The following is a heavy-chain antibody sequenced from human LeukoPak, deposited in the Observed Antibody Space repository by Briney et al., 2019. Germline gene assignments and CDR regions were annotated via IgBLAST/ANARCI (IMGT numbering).Heavy chain of an antibody. CDR3: AREEHKGSFFDY. V-gene: IGHV1-2*02. J-gene: IGHJ4*02. CDR1: GYTFTGYY. D-gene: IGHD2-21*01. Sequence: ASVKVSCKASGYTFTGYYMHWVRQAPGQGLEWMGWINPNSGGTNYAQKFQGRVTMTRDTSISTAYMELSRLRSEDTAVYYCAREEHKGSFFDYWGQGTLVTVSS. CDR2: INPNSGGT.